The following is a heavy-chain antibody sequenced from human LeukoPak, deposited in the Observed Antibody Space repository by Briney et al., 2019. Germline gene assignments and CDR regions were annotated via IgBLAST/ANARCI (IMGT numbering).Heavy chain of an antibody. D-gene: IGHD6-13*01. CDR3: ARGGGMRSWYDFDY. Sequence: GGSLRLSCAASGFTFSNYWMSWVRQAPGKGLEFMANIKEAGSEKYYVDSVKGRFTISRNNDKNSVHLQMNSLRAEDTAVYYCARGGGMRSWYDFDYWGQGTLVTVSS. CDR2: IKEAGSEK. CDR1: GFTFSNYW. J-gene: IGHJ4*02. V-gene: IGHV3-7*04.